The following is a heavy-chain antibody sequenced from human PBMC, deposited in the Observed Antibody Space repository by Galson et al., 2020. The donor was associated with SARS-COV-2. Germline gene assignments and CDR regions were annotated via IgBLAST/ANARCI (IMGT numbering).Heavy chain of an antibody. CDR1: GLSLSTPGVG. CDR2: LYWDEDK. CDR3: GHRQAIRDFDY. V-gene: IGHV2-5*02. J-gene: IGHJ4*02. D-gene: IGHD4-17*01. Sequence: SGPTLVNPTQTLTLTRPFSGLSLSTPGVGVDWIRQPPGKALEWPALLYWDEDKRYSPSMKSRLTITKDNSKNQVVLTMTNMVPVDTDIYDCGHRQAIRDFDYWGQGTLVTVSS.